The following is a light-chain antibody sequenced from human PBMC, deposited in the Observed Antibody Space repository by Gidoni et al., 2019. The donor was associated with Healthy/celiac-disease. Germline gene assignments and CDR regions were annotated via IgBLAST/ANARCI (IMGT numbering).Light chain of an antibody. CDR2: EVS. J-gene: IGKJ1*01. V-gene: IGKV2D-29*01. Sequence: DIVMTQPPLSLSVTPGQPASISCKSSQSLLHSDGKTYLYWYLQKTGQPPQLLFYEVSNRFSGVPDRFSGSGSGTDFTLKISRVEAEDVGVYYCMQSIQLRTFGQGTKVEIK. CDR1: QSLLHSDGKTY. CDR3: MQSIQLRT.